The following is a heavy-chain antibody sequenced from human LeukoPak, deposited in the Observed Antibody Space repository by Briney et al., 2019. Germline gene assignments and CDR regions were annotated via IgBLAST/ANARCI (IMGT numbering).Heavy chain of an antibody. V-gene: IGHV4-4*07. CDR2: ISSGGST. CDR1: GGSISSYY. CDR3: ARDLDWNYADY. J-gene: IGHJ4*02. D-gene: IGHD1-7*01. Sequence: SETLSLTCTVSGGSISSYYWSWIRQPAGKRLEWIGRISSGGSTNYNPSHKSRVTMSVDSSKNQFSLILISVTAADTAVYYCARDLDWNYADYWGQGTLVTVSS.